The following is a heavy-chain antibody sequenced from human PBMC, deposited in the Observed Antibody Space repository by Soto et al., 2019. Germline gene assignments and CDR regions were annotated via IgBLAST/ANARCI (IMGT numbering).Heavy chain of an antibody. V-gene: IGHV1-69*13. Sequence: SVKVSCKASGGTFSSYAISWVRQAPGQGLEWMGGIIPIFGTANYAQKFQGRVTITADESTSTAYMELSSLRSEDTAVYYCAREVEMATILGMFDPWGQGTLVTVSS. D-gene: IGHD5-12*01. J-gene: IGHJ5*02. CDR1: GGTFSSYA. CDR2: IIPIFGTA. CDR3: AREVEMATILGMFDP.